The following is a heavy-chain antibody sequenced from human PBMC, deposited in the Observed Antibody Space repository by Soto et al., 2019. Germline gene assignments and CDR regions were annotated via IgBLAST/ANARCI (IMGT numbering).Heavy chain of an antibody. J-gene: IGHJ4*02. V-gene: IGHV4-31*03. CDR1: GASINTGGFY. D-gene: IGHD4-17*01. CDR3: ARVKVTTESFDS. Sequence: SETLSLTCPVSGASINTGGFYWSWVRQYPGKGLDWIGYGSHTGSRYLNPSLRSRITISLDTPNNQFSLRLTSVTAADTAVYYCARVKVTTESFDSRGQGSLVTVSS. CDR2: GSHTGSR.